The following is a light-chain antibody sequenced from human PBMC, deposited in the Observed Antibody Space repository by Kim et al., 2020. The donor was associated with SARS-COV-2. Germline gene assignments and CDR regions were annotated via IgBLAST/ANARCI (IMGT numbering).Light chain of an antibody. CDR3: QQYDSHPYT. V-gene: IGKV1-5*03. CDR1: QGVSSW. CDR2: KAS. J-gene: IGKJ2*01. Sequence: DIQMTQSPSILSASVGDRVTITCRASQGVSSWLAWYQQKPGKAPKLLISKASSLEAGVPSRFSGRGSGTEFTLTINTLQPDDFATYSCQQYDSHPYTFGQGTKLEI.